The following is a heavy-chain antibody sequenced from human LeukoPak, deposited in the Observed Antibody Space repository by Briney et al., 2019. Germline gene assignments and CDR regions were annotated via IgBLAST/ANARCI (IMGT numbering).Heavy chain of an antibody. CDR3: ARRGYYYDSSHYYYFDY. Sequence: SETLSLTCTVSGVSITSYYWSWIRQPPGKGLEWIGSIYHGGSTNDNPSLKSRVTTSVDTSKNQFPLKLSSVTAADTAVYYCARRGYYYDSSHYYYFDYWGQATLVTGSS. V-gene: IGHV4-59*08. CDR1: GVSITSYY. CDR2: IYHGGST. J-gene: IGHJ4*02. D-gene: IGHD3-22*01.